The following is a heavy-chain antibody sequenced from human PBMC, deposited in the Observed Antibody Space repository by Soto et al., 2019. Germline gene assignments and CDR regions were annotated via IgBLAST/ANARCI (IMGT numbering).Heavy chain of an antibody. CDR2: IYWDDDK. D-gene: IGHD3-10*01. Sequence: QITLKESGPTLVKPTQTLTLTCTFSGFSLSTSGVGVGWIRQPPGKALEWLALIYWDDDKRYSPSLKSRLTITKDPSKNQVLLTMTNMDPVDTATYYCAHNRDWGMTMVRGVYAIFDYWGQGTLVTVSS. CDR3: AHNRDWGMTMVRGVYAIFDY. V-gene: IGHV2-5*02. CDR1: GFSLSTSGVG. J-gene: IGHJ4*02.